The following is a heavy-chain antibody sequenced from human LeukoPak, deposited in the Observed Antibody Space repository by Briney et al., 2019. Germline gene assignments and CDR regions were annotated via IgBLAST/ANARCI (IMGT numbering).Heavy chain of an antibody. CDR1: GDTFTNYA. J-gene: IGHJ4*02. CDR3: ARALAAAGRRNDY. V-gene: IGHV1-18*01. Sequence: GASVKVSCKASGDTFTNYAFSWVRQAPGQGLEWMGWISAYNGNTNYAQKLQGRVTMTTDTFTSTAYMELRSLRSDDTAVYYCARALAAAGRRNDYWGQGTLVTVSS. D-gene: IGHD6-13*01. CDR2: ISAYNGNT.